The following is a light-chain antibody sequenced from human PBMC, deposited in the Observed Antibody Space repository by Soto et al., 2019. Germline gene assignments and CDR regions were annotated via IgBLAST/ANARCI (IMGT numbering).Light chain of an antibody. CDR3: SSYTSSSTGDV. Sequence: QSVLTQPASVSGSPGQSITISCTGTSSDVGGYNYVSWYQQHPGKAPKLMIYDVSNRPSGVSNRFSGSKSGNTASLTISGFQAEDEADYYCSSYTSSSTGDVFGTGTKVTVL. CDR1: SSDVGGYNY. CDR2: DVS. J-gene: IGLJ1*01. V-gene: IGLV2-14*01.